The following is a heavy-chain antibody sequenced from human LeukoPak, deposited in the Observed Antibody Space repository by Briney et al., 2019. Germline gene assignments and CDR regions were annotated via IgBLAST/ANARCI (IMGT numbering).Heavy chain of an antibody. CDR1: GDSVSSNSAA. J-gene: IGHJ6*02. CDR2: TYYRSQWFN. CDR3: ARGVWQQLEGGYYYYGVDV. Sequence: SQTLSLTCAISGDSVSSNSAAWNWIRQSPSRGLEWLGRTYYRSQWFNDYAVSVKSRITITPDTSKNQFSLQLNSVTPEDTAVYYCARGVWQQLEGGYYYYGVDVWGQGTTVTVAS. V-gene: IGHV6-1*01. D-gene: IGHD6-13*01.